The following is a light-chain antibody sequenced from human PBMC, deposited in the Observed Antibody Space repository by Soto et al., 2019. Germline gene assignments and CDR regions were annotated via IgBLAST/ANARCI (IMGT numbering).Light chain of an antibody. V-gene: IGKV3-20*01. CDR1: QSLSINY. CDR2: ETS. Sequence: ENVLTQSPGTLSLSPGESGTLSCRASQSLSINYVAWYQQKPGQAPRLLIYETSSRAAGIPDRFSGSGSGTDFTLTLRRVEPEDFAIYYCQQYDSSPFTFGPGTKG. J-gene: IGKJ3*01. CDR3: QQYDSSPFT.